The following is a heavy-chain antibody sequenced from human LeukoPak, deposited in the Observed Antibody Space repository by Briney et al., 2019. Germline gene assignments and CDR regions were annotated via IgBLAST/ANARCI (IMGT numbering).Heavy chain of an antibody. J-gene: IGHJ6*02. CDR2: ISAYNGNT. Sequence: ASVEVSCKASGYTFTSYGISWVRQAPGQGLEWMGWISAYNGNTNYAQKLQGRVTVTTDTSTSTAYMELRSLRSDDTAVYYCARDNGSGSYYNYYYYGMDVWGQGTTVTVSS. V-gene: IGHV1-18*01. CDR1: GYTFTSYG. D-gene: IGHD3-10*01. CDR3: ARDNGSGSYYNYYYYGMDV.